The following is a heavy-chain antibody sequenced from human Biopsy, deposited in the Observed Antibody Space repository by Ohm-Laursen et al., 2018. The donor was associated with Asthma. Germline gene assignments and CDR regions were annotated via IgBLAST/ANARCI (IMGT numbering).Heavy chain of an antibody. J-gene: IGHJ6*02. CDR1: GYTFNSAG. CDR3: ARAVDYSHYYGIDV. CDR2: ISVYNGNT. V-gene: IGHV1-18*01. D-gene: IGHD3-10*01. Sequence: ASVKVSCKTSGYTFNSAGITWVRQAPGQGLEWMGWISVYNGNTKVAQKLQDRVAMITDTSTSTAYMELRSLRSGDTAVYFCARAVDYSHYYGIDVWGQGTTVTVS.